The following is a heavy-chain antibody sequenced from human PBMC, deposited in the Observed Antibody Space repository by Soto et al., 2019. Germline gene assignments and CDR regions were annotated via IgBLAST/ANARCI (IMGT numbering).Heavy chain of an antibody. V-gene: IGHV3-30-3*01. CDR1: GFTFSSYA. CDR3: AREKAAAGDY. Sequence: QVQLVESGGGVVQPGRSLRLSCAASGFTFSSYAMHWVRQAPGKGLEWVAVISYDGSNKYYADSVKSRFTISRDNSKNTLYLQMNSLRAEDTAVYYCAREKAAAGDYWGQGTLVTVSS. CDR2: ISYDGSNK. D-gene: IGHD6-13*01. J-gene: IGHJ4*02.